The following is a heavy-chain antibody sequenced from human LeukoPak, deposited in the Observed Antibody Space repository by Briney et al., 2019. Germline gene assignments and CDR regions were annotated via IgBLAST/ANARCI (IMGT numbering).Heavy chain of an antibody. CDR2: ISGSGGST. CDR3: ARVLYKSRYFDSPWFDP. CDR1: GFTFSSYA. D-gene: IGHD3-9*01. V-gene: IGHV3-23*01. Sequence: GGSLRLSCAASGFTFSSYAMSWVRQAPGKGLEWVSAISGSGGSTYYADSVKGRFTISRDNSKNTLYLQMNSLRAEDTAVYYCARVLYKSRYFDSPWFDPWGQGTLVTVSS. J-gene: IGHJ5*02.